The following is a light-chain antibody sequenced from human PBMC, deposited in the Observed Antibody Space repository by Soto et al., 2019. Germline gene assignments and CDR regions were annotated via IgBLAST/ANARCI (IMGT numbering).Light chain of an antibody. CDR1: SSDIGAYDY. CDR2: EVN. J-gene: IGLJ1*01. Sequence: QSALTQPASLSGSPGQSITISCTGTSSDIGAYDYVSWFQQHPGKAPKLMISEVNNRPSGVSNRFSGSKSGNTAYLTISGLQVEDEAEYFCCSFTTTSTRVFGTGTKVTVL. CDR3: CSFTTTSTRV. V-gene: IGLV2-14*01.